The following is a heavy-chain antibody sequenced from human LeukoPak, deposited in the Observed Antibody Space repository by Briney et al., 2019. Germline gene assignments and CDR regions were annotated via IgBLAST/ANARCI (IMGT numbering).Heavy chain of an antibody. D-gene: IGHD2-21*02. Sequence: PSETLSLTCTVSGGSISSYYWSWIRQPPGKGLEWIGYIYYSGSTNYNPSLKSRLTISVDTSKNQFSLKLSSVTAADTAVYYCARDAYCGGDCSYFDYWGQGTLVTVSS. CDR1: GGSISSYY. CDR2: IYYSGST. CDR3: ARDAYCGGDCSYFDY. J-gene: IGHJ4*02. V-gene: IGHV4-59*01.